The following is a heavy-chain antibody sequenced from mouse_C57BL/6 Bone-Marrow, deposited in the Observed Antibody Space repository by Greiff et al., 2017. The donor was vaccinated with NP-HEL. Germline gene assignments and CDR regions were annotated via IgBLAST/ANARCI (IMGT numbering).Heavy chain of an antibody. CDR2: INSDGGST. J-gene: IGHJ4*01. CDR1: EYEFPSHD. V-gene: IGHV5-2*01. Sequence: EVHLVESGGGLVQPGESLKLSCESNEYEFPSHDMSWVRKTPEKRLELVAAINSDGGSTYYPDTMERRFIISRDNTKKTLYLHMSSLRSEDAVLYYCARQIALWALDYWGQGTSVTVSS. D-gene: IGHD1-1*02. CDR3: ARQIALWALDY.